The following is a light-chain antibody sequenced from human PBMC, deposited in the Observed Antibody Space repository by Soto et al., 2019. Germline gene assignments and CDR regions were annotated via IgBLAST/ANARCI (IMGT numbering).Light chain of an antibody. CDR3: QQYNDFPWT. J-gene: IGKJ1*01. CDR1: QGISSF. Sequence: DIPMTQSPSSLSASVGDRVTITCRASQGISSFLAWFQQKPGKAPTPLMYGAYSLQSGVPSRFSGSGSGTDFTLTISSLQPEDFATYYCQQYNDFPWTFGQGTKVEIK. V-gene: IGKV1-16*01. CDR2: GAY.